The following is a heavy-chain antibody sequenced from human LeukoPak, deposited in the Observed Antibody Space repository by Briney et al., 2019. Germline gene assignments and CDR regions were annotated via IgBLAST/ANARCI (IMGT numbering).Heavy chain of an antibody. V-gene: IGHV4-4*07. Sequence: SETLSLTCTVSGGSISGSYWSWIRQPAGKGLEWIGRIYTSGSTNYNPSLRSRVTMSVDTSKNQFSLNLSSVTAADTAVYYCARDRWFGELLPPGGYFDLWGRGTLVTVSS. J-gene: IGHJ2*01. CDR2: IYTSGST. CDR3: ARDRWFGELLPPGGYFDL. CDR1: GGSISGSY. D-gene: IGHD3-10*01.